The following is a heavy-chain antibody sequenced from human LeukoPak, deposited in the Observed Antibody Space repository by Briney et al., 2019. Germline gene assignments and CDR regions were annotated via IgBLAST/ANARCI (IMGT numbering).Heavy chain of an antibody. D-gene: IGHD3-22*01. CDR3: ARRRGYYYRYFDY. CDR2: IYHSGST. V-gene: IGHV4-38-2*02. J-gene: IGHJ4*02. CDR1: GYSISSGYY. Sequence: SENLSLTCTVSGYSISSGYYWGWIRQPPGKGLEWIGSIYHSGSTYYNPSLKSRVTISVDTSKNQFSLKLSSVTAADTAVYYCARRRGYYYRYFDYWGQGTLVTVSS.